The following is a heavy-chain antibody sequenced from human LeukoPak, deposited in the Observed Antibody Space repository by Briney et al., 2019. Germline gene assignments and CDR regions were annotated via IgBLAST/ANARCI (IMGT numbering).Heavy chain of an antibody. CDR2: ISNDGSTK. CDR1: GFTFSNYA. CDR3: ARDGFYSGDIVVVPAAMGEAYYYYYGMDV. J-gene: IGHJ6*02. V-gene: IGHV3-30-3*01. Sequence: GGSLRLSCTASGFTFSNYAMNWVRQAPGKGLEWVAVISNDGSTKYYADSVKGRFTISRDNSKNTLYVQMNSLRAEDTAVYYCARDGFYSGDIVVVPAAMGEAYYYYYGMDVWGQGTTVTVSS. D-gene: IGHD2-2*01.